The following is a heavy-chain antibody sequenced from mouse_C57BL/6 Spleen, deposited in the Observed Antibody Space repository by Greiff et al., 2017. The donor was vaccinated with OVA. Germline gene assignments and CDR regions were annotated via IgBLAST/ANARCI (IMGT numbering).Heavy chain of an antibody. V-gene: IGHV3-1*01. CDR2: ISYSGST. CDR3: AREDTTVVGYFDV. CDR1: GYSITSGYD. D-gene: IGHD1-1*01. J-gene: IGHJ1*03. Sequence: EVQLQESGPGMVKPSQSLSLTCTVTGYSITSGYDWHWIRHFPGNKLEWMGYISYSGSTNYNPSLKSRISITHDTSKNHFFLKLNSVTTEDTATYYCAREDTTVVGYFDVWGTGTTVTVSS.